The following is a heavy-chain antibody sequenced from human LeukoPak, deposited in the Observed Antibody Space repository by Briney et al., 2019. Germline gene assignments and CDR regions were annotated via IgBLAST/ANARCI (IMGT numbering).Heavy chain of an antibody. J-gene: IGHJ4*02. CDR3: AKSSYYDASGYYREYYFDY. Sequence: HPGGSLRLSCAASGFTFSSYTMSWVRQAPGKGLEWVSTITTSDGNTYYADSVKGRFTISRDKTKNTLYLQMNSLRAEDTAVYYCAKSSYYDASGYYREYYFDYWGQGTLVTVSS. V-gene: IGHV3-23*01. CDR2: ITTSDGNT. CDR1: GFTFSSYT. D-gene: IGHD3-22*01.